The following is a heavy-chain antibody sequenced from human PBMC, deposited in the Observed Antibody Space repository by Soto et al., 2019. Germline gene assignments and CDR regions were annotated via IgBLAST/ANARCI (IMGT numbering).Heavy chain of an antibody. V-gene: IGHV3-23*01. Sequence: GGSLRLSCAASGLTFSGYAVSWVRQAPGKGLEWVSAISGSGGSTYFADSVKGRFTISRDNSKNTLYLQMKRLRAEDTAVYYCAKSYCSGGSCYFDYWGQGTLVTVSS. CDR3: AKSYCSGGSCYFDY. CDR1: GLTFSGYA. J-gene: IGHJ4*02. CDR2: ISGSGGST. D-gene: IGHD2-15*01.